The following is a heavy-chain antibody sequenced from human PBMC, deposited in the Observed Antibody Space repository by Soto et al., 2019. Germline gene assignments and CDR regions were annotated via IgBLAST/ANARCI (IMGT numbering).Heavy chain of an antibody. CDR3: ARDPYYYGSGSYKPLDY. CDR1: GYTFTSYG. V-gene: IGHV1-18*01. CDR2: ISAYNGNT. D-gene: IGHD3-10*01. J-gene: IGHJ4*02. Sequence: QVQLVQSGAEVKKPGASVKVSCKASGYTFTSYGISWVRQAPGQGLEWMGWISAYNGNTNYAQKLQGRVTMTTDTATSTAYIELRSVRSDDTAVYYCARDPYYYGSGSYKPLDYWGQGTLVTVSS.